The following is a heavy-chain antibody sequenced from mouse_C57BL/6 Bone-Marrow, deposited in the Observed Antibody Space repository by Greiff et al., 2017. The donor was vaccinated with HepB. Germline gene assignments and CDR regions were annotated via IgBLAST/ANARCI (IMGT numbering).Heavy chain of an antibody. CDR2: INPNNGGT. Sequence: VQLQQSGPELVKPGASVKMSCKASGYTFTDYNMHWVKQSHGKSLEWIGYINPNNGGTSYNQKFKGKATLTVNKSSSTAYMELRSLTSEDSAVYYCAKEVVAKRDAMDYWGQGTSVTVSS. CDR3: AKEVVAKRDAMDY. CDR1: GYTFTDYN. D-gene: IGHD1-1*01. J-gene: IGHJ4*01. V-gene: IGHV1-22*01.